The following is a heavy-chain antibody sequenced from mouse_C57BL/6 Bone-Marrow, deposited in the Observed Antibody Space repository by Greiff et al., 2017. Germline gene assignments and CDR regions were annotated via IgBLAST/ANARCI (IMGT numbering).Heavy chain of an antibody. CDR2: ISNLAYSI. V-gene: IGHV5-15*01. D-gene: IGHD2-4*01. CDR3: ARTGDYDYYFFAY. CDR1: GFTFSDYG. J-gene: IGHJ3*01. Sequence: EVKLMESGGGLVQPGGSLKLSCAASGFTFSDYGMAWVRQAPRKGPEWVAFISNLAYSIHYADPVTGRFPLSRENAQKTLYLEMSSLRSEDTAMYYCARTGDYDYYFFAYWGQGTLVTVSA.